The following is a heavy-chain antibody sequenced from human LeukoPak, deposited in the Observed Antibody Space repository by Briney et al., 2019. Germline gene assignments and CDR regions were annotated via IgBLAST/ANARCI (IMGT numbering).Heavy chain of an antibody. D-gene: IGHD6-19*01. CDR3: ASWGQWLPREYFQH. J-gene: IGHJ1*01. V-gene: IGHV4-38-2*01. CDR2: IYHSGST. CDR1: GYSISSGYY. Sequence: SETLSLTCAVSGYSISSGYYWGWIRQPPGKGLEWIGSIYHSGSTYYNPSLKSRVTISVDTSKNQFSLKLSSVTAADTAAYYRASWGQWLPREYFQHWGQGTLVTVSS.